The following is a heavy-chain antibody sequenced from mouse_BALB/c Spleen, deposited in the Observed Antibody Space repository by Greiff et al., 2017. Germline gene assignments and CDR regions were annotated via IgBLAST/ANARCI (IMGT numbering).Heavy chain of an antibody. J-gene: IGHJ1*01. D-gene: IGHD2-4*01. CDR3: ARCNGDYGWYFDV. Sequence: EVHLVESGPSLVKPSQTLSLTCSVTGDSITSGYWNWIRKFPGNKLEYMGYISYSGSTYYNPSLKSRISITRDTSKNQYYLQLNSVTTEDTATYYCARCNGDYGWYFDVWGAGTTVTVSS. CDR2: ISYSGST. V-gene: IGHV3-8*02. CDR1: GDSITSGY.